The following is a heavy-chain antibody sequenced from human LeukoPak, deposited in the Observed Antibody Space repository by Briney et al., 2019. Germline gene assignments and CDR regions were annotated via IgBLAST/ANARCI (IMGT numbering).Heavy chain of an antibody. D-gene: IGHD5-24*01. CDR2: IFYSGST. Sequence: SETLSLTCTVSGGSISSYYWNWIRQPPGKGLEWIGYIFYSGSTNYSPSLKSRVTISVDTSKNQFSLKLSSVTAADRAVYYCATGDGYNSFDYWGQGTLVTVSS. CDR3: ATGDGYNSFDY. V-gene: IGHV4-59*08. J-gene: IGHJ4*02. CDR1: GGSISSYY.